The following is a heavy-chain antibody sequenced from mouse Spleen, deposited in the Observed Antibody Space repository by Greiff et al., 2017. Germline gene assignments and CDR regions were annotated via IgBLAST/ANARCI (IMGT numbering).Heavy chain of an antibody. CDR3: ASGAYYGNSWFAY. CDR1: GFTFSDYG. CDR2: ISSGSSTI. J-gene: IGHJ3*01. D-gene: IGHD2-10*01. Sequence: EVQRVESGGGLVKPGGSLKLSCAASGFTFSDYGMHWVRQAPEKGLEWVAYISSGSSTIYYADTVKGRFTISRDNAKNTLFLQMTSLRSEDTAMYYCASGAYYGNSWFAYWGQGTLVTVSA. V-gene: IGHV5-17*01.